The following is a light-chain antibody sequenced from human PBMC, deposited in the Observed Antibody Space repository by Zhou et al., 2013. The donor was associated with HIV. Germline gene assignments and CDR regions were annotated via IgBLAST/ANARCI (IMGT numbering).Light chain of an antibody. V-gene: IGKV1-5*03. CDR3: QQYYNSSRT. CDR2: RAS. CDR1: QGISTW. Sequence: DIQMTQSPSTLSASVGDRVTITCRASQGISTWLAWYQQKQGKAPKLLIYRASTLETGVPSRFSASGSGTEFTLTISSLQPDDFATYYCQQYYNSSRTFGQGTKLEI. J-gene: IGKJ2*01.